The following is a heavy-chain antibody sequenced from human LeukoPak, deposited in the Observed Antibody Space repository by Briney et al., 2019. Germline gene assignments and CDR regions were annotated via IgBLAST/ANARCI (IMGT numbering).Heavy chain of an antibody. CDR2: VDHTGST. D-gene: IGHD3-10*01. V-gene: IGHV4-61*03. J-gene: IGHJ5*02. CDR1: GGSISSSSYY. Sequence: NPSETLSLTCTVSGGSISSSSYYWTWIRQPPGKGLEWIGYVDHTGSTNFNPSLNGRVSISRDTSKNLFSLRLSSVTAADTAVYYCARERYYGSGSYDWFDPWGQGTLVTVSS. CDR3: ARERYYGSGSYDWFDP.